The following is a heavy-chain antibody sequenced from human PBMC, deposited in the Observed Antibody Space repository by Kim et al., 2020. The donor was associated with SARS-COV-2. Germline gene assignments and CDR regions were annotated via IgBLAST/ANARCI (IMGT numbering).Heavy chain of an antibody. D-gene: IGHD3-22*01. CDR2: IIPILGIA. CDR3: ARDDRIIDY. J-gene: IGHJ4*02. CDR1: GGTFSSYA. V-gene: IGHV1-69*04. Sequence: SVKVSCKASGGTFSSYAISWVRQAPGQGLEWMGRIIPILGIANYAQKFQGRATITADKSTSTAYMELSSLRSEDTTVYYCARDDRIIDYWGQGTLVTVS.